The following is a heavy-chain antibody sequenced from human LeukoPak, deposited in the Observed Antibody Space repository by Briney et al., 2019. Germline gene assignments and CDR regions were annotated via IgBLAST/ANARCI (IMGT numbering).Heavy chain of an antibody. CDR2: INPNSGCT. CDR3: ARHMTTANNWFDH. Sequence: VASVRVSPTPSLYTFTVYYIHWVRQAPGQGVGRMGWINPNSGCTNYGQKFQGRIIMTRDTSISTAYMELSRLRFDDTAVYYWARHMTTANNWFDHWGQGTLVTVSS. V-gene: IGHV1-2*02. D-gene: IGHD4-17*01. J-gene: IGHJ5*02. CDR1: LYTFTVYY.